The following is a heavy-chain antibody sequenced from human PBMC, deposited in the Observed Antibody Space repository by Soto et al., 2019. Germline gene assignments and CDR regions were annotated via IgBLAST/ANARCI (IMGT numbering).Heavy chain of an antibody. CDR1: GGAITAYY. V-gene: IGHV4-4*07. CDR3: ARDEYYDSNKWFDN. CDR2: VYSTGST. Sequence: NPXETLSLTFTVSGGAITAYYWSWIRQPVGEGLQWIGRVYSTGSTNYNPSLRSRVTMSVDTSQNQFFLRLSSVTAADTAVYYCARDEYYDSNKWFDNWGQGILVTVSS. J-gene: IGHJ5*02. D-gene: IGHD3-22*01.